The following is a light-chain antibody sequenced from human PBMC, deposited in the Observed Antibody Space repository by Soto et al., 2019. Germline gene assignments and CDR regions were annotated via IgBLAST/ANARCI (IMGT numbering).Light chain of an antibody. V-gene: IGKV3-20*01. J-gene: IGKJ2*01. CDR2: GAS. CDR1: HSVSSSY. CDR3: QQYGSSPPYT. Sequence: DIVLTQSPGTLSLSPGERATLSCRASHSVSSSYLAWYQQNPGQAPRLLISGASSRATGIPDRFSGSGSGTDFTLTISRLEPEDFAVYYCQQYGSSPPYTFGQGTKLEIK.